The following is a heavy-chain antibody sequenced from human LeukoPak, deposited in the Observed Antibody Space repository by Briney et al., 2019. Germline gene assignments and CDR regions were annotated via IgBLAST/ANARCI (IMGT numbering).Heavy chain of an antibody. CDR2: INHSGST. Sequence: SETLSLTCAVYGGSFSGHYWSWIRQPPGKGLEWIGEINHSGSTNYNPSLKSRVTISVDTSKNQFSLKLSSVTAADTAVYYCARGLRQWPDYWGQGTLVTVSS. CDR3: ARGLRQWPDY. J-gene: IGHJ4*02. D-gene: IGHD6-19*01. CDR1: GGSFSGHY. V-gene: IGHV4-34*01.